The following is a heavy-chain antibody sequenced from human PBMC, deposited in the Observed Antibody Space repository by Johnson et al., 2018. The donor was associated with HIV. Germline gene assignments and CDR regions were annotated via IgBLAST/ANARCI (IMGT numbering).Heavy chain of an antibody. CDR1: GFTFSTYG. CDR3: AREAIAAADSNAFDI. V-gene: IGHV3-NL1*01. D-gene: IGHD6-13*01. CDR2: IQSGGST. J-gene: IGHJ3*02. Sequence: QVQLVESGGGVVQPGRSLRLSCVASGFTFSTYGMHWVRQAPGKGLEWVSVIQSGGSTSYAASVKGRFTISRDNSKNTMYLQMNSLRAEDTALYYCAREAIAAADSNAFDIWGQGTMVTVSS.